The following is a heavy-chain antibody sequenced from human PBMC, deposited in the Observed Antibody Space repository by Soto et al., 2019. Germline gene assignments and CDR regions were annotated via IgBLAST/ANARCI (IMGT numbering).Heavy chain of an antibody. CDR3: ARGRGGGYGLDN. D-gene: IGHD1-26*01. J-gene: IGHJ4*02. Sequence: QVHLVQSGAEVKEPGASVKVSCKASGYTFTSYYMHWVRQAPGQGLEWMGIIDGRDGTTRYAEKFQGIVSMTRDTSTNTVYMELNSLRSEDRAVYYCARGRGGGYGLDNWGQGTLVTVSS. CDR1: GYTFTSYY. V-gene: IGHV1-46*01. CDR2: IDGRDGTT.